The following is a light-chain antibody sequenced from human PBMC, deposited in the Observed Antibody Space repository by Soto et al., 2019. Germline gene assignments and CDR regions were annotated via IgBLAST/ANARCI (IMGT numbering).Light chain of an antibody. CDR1: QSVSSN. CDR3: QQYNNWPPWT. Sequence: EIVMTQSPATLSVSPGERATLSCRASQSVSSNLAWYQHKPGQAPRLLIYVASTRATGIPARFSGSGSGTEFTLTISSLLSEDFAVYYCQQYNNWPPWTFGQGTKVEIK. CDR2: VAS. J-gene: IGKJ1*01. V-gene: IGKV3-15*01.